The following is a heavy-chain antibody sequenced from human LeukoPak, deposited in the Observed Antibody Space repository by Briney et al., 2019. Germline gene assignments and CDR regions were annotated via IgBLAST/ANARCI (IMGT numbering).Heavy chain of an antibody. J-gene: IGHJ4*02. Sequence: GGSLRLFCAASGFTFSSYAMSWVRQAPGKGLEWVSAISGSGGSTYYADSVKGRFTISRDNSKNTLYLQMNNLRAEDTAVYFCAKRGVVIRGLLVIGYHQEAYHYDFWGQGVLVTVSS. CDR3: AKRGVVIRGLLVIGYHQEAYHYDF. CDR2: ISGSGGST. D-gene: IGHD3-10*01. V-gene: IGHV3-23*01. CDR1: GFTFSSYA.